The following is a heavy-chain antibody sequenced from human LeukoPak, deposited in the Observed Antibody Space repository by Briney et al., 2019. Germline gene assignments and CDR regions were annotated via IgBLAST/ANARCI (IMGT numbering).Heavy chain of an antibody. CDR3: ARDFSSSAVDY. Sequence: GGSLRLSCAASGFTFNNYAMSWARQAPGKGLEWVSGISSSGSGGNTYYADSVKGRFTISRDSSKNTLYLQMDSLRAEDTAVYYCARDFSSSAVDYWGQGTLVTVSS. CDR2: ISSSGSGGNT. J-gene: IGHJ4*02. V-gene: IGHV3-23*01. CDR1: GFTFNNYA. D-gene: IGHD6-19*01.